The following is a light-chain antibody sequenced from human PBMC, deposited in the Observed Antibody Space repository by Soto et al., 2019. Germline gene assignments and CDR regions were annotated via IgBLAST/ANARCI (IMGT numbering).Light chain of an antibody. CDR2: WAS. V-gene: IGKV4-1*01. CDR1: QSVLYSSNNKNN. CDR3: QQYYSTLRWT. J-gene: IGKJ2*02. Sequence: DIVMTQSPDSLAVSLGERATINCKSSQSVLYSSNNKNNLAWYQQKPGQPPKLLIYWASTRESGVPDRFSGSGSGTDFTLTISSLQAEDVAVYYCQQYYSTLRWTFGQGTKLEIK.